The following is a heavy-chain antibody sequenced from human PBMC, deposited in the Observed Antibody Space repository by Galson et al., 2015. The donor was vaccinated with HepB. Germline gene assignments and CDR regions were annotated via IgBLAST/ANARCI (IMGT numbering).Heavy chain of an antibody. D-gene: IGHD6-19*01. CDR3: ARGDGSGWFYYFDY. CDR2: ISISSSYI. Sequence: SLRLSCAASGFTFSSYSMNWVRQAPGKGLEWVSPISISSSYIYYADSVKGRFTVSRDNAKNSLYLQVNSLRAEDTAVYYCARGDGSGWFYYFDYWGQGTLVTVSS. CDR1: GFTFSSYS. V-gene: IGHV3-21*01. J-gene: IGHJ4*02.